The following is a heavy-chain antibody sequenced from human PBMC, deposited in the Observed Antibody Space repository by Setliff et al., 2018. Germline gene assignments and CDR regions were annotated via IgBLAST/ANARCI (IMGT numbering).Heavy chain of an antibody. J-gene: IGHJ4*02. CDR3: ATGSPLRYFDWSPGGY. CDR1: GYTLTELS. Sequence: ASVKVSCKVSGYTLTELSMHWVRQAPGKGLEWMGGFDPEDGETIYAQKFQGRVTMTEDTSTDTAYMELSSLRSEDAAVYYCATGSPLRYFDWSPGGYWGQGTLVTVSS. V-gene: IGHV1-24*01. D-gene: IGHD3-9*01. CDR2: FDPEDGET.